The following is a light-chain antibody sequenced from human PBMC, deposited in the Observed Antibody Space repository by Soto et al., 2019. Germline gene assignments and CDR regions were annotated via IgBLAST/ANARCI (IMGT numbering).Light chain of an antibody. V-gene: IGKV3-11*01. CDR2: DAS. J-gene: IGKJ5*01. CDR3: QQRSNWPPSIT. Sequence: EIVLTQSPVTLSLSPGQGAALSCRASQSISNYLAWYQQKPGQAPRLLIYDASNRATGTPARFSGSGSGTDFTLTISSLEPEDFAVYYCQQRSNWPPSITFGQGTRLDI. CDR1: QSISNY.